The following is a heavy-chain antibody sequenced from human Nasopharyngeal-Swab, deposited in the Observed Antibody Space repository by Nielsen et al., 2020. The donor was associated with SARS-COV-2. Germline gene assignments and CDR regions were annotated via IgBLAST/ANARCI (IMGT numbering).Heavy chain of an antibody. Sequence: SVKVSCKASGFTFTSSAMQWVRQARGQRLEWIGWIVVGSGNTNYAQKFQERVTITRDMSTSTAYMELSSLRSEDTAVDYCAAPRSYYGSGSFRGFDLWGRGTLVTVSS. V-gene: IGHV1-58*02. D-gene: IGHD3-10*01. CDR1: GFTFTSSA. CDR3: AAPRSYYGSGSFRGFDL. J-gene: IGHJ2*01. CDR2: IVVGSGNT.